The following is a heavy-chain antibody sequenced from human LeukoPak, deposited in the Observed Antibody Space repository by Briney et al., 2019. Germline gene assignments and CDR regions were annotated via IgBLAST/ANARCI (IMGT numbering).Heavy chain of an antibody. D-gene: IGHD5-24*01. CDR2: IYYSGST. CDR1: DFTISMNY. Sequence: GSLRLSCAASDFTISMNYMSWVRQAPGKGLEWVGSIYYSGSTNYNPSLKSRVSISVDTSKNQLSLKLNSVTAADTAVYYCARVRDGYNDAYDIWGQGTMVTVTS. CDR3: ARVRDGYNDAYDI. J-gene: IGHJ3*02. V-gene: IGHV4-59*05.